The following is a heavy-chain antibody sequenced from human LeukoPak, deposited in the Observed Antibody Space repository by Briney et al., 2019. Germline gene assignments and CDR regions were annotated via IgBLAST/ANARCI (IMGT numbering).Heavy chain of an antibody. Sequence: NPGGSLRLSCAASGFTFSPYSMNWVRQAPGKGLEWIGSIYHSGSTYYNPSLKSRVTISVDTSKNQFSLKLSSVTAADTAVYYCARNSLADYWGQGTLVTVSS. J-gene: IGHJ4*02. CDR2: IYHSGST. V-gene: IGHV4-38-2*01. CDR3: ARNSLADY. CDR1: GFTFSPYS. D-gene: IGHD2/OR15-2a*01.